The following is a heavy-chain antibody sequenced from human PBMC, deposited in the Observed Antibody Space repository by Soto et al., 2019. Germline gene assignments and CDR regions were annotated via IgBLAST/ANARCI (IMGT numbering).Heavy chain of an antibody. V-gene: IGHV3-33*01. D-gene: IGHD1-26*01. Sequence: GGSLRLSCAASGFTFSSYGMHWVRQAPGKGLEWVAVIWYDGSNKYYADSVKGRFTISRDNSKNTLYLQMNSLRAEDTAVYYCARDFKRRGEWELLPSYYYYGMDVWGQGTTVTVSS. CDR2: IWYDGSNK. J-gene: IGHJ6*02. CDR1: GFTFSSYG. CDR3: ARDFKRRGEWELLPSYYYYGMDV.